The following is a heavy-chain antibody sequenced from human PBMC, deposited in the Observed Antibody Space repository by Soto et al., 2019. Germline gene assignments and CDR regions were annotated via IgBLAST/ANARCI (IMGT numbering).Heavy chain of an antibody. CDR2: IWYDGSNK. CDR3: ARDEDIVVVPAATDYYYGMDV. J-gene: IGHJ6*02. V-gene: IGHV3-33*01. CDR1: GFTFSSYG. Sequence: SLRLSCAASGFTFSSYGMHWVRQAPGKGLEWVAVIWYDGSNKYYADSVKGRFTISRDNSKNTLYLQMNSLRAEDTAVYYCARDEDIVVVPAATDYYYGMDVWGQGTTVTVSS. D-gene: IGHD2-2*01.